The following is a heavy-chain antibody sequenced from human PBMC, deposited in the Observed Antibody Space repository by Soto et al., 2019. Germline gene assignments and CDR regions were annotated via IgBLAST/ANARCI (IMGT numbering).Heavy chain of an antibody. J-gene: IGHJ6*04. CDR2: IYNGGSP. V-gene: IGHV4-59*01. Sequence: SETLSLTCTVSGDSISTAYWSWIRQPPGKRLEYIGFIYNGGSPNYSPSLESRVTISPDTSKNQFFLKLTSVTAADTAVYYCARLRGYGAEYYYYSYGLDVWGKGPTVTVS. CDR1: GDSISTAY. CDR3: ARLRGYGAEYYYYSYGLDV. D-gene: IGHD5-12*01.